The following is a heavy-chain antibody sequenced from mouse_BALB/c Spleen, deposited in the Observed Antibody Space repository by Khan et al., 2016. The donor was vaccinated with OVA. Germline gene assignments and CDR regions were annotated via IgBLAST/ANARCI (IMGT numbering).Heavy chain of an antibody. CDR1: GFNIKDTY. CDR2: IDPEFGNT. D-gene: IGHD1-2*01. Sequence: VQLKQSGAELVKPGASVKLSCTASGFNIKDTYIHWVKQRPEQGLEWIGRIDPEFGNTKYDPKFQDKATIIADTSSNTVYLNLSSLTSEDTAVYFCTRTEIHYYGSYAMDYWGQGISVTVSS. J-gene: IGHJ4*01. V-gene: IGHV14-3*02. CDR3: TRTEIHYYGSYAMDY.